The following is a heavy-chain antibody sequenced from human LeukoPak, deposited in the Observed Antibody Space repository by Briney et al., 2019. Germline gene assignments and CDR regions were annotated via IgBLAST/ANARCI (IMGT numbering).Heavy chain of an antibody. D-gene: IGHD3-9*01. Sequence: SETLSLTCTVSSGSIIIYYWSWIRQPPGKGLEWIGYIHYTGSTNYTSSLKSRVTISVETSKNQFSLKLNSVTAADTAVYYCARYYDIDTWIDYCGPGTLVTASS. J-gene: IGHJ4*02. CDR2: IHYTGST. CDR1: SGSIIIYY. V-gene: IGHV4-59*01. CDR3: ARYYDIDTWIDY.